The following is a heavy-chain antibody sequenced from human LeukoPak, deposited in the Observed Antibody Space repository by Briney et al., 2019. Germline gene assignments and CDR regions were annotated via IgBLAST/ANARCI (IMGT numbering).Heavy chain of an antibody. D-gene: IGHD2-15*01. Sequence: GASVKVSCKASGYTFTGYYMHWVRQAPGQGLEWMGWINPNSGGTNYAQKFRGRVTMTRDTSISTAYMELSRLRSDDTAVYYCARDQDSAALPYYGMDVWGQGTTVTVSS. CDR3: ARDQDSAALPYYGMDV. V-gene: IGHV1-2*02. CDR1: GYTFTGYY. J-gene: IGHJ6*02. CDR2: INPNSGGT.